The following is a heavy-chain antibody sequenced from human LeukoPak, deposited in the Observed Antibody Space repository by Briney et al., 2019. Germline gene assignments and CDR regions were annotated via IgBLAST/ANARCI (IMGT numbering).Heavy chain of an antibody. Sequence: PSETLSLTCTVSGGTISRYYWRCIRQPAGKGLEWIGRIYSSGSTKYNPSLMGRVTMTVDTSKNQFSLKLSSVTAADTAVYYCASTRAVIGDFDHWAQGSLVTVSS. CDR1: GGTISRYY. J-gene: IGHJ4*02. V-gene: IGHV4-4*07. CDR3: ASTRAVIGDFDH. CDR2: IYSSGST.